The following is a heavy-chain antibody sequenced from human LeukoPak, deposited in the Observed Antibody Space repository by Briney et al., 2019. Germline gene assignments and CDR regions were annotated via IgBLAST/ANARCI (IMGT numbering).Heavy chain of an antibody. V-gene: IGHV3-23*01. CDR1: GFTFSSYA. CDR2: ISGSGGST. Sequence: GGSLRLSCAASGFTFSSYAMSWVRQAPGKGLEWVSAISGSGGSTYYADSVKGRFTISRDNSKNTLYLQMNSLRAEDTAVYYCAKVLGQWLSARYYFDYWGQGTLVTVSS. CDR3: AKVLGQWLSARYYFDY. J-gene: IGHJ4*02. D-gene: IGHD6-19*01.